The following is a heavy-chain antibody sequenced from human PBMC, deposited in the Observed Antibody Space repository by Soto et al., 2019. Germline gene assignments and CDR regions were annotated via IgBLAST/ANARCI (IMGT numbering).Heavy chain of an antibody. CDR1: GFTFSSYA. CDR3: ARDLRGYAMDV. J-gene: IGHJ6*02. Sequence: EVQLLESGGGLVQPGGSLRLSCAASGFTFSSYAMSWVRQAPGKGLEWVSAISGSGGSTYYADSVKGRFTISRDTAKKLLFLQMNSLRAEDTAVYYCARDLRGYAMDVWGQGTTVTVSS. V-gene: IGHV3-23*01. D-gene: IGHD2-2*01. CDR2: ISGSGGST.